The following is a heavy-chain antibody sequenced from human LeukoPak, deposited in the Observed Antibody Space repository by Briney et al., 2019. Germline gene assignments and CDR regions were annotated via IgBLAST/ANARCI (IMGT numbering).Heavy chain of an antibody. CDR1: GGTFSSYA. CDR2: IIPIVGTA. V-gene: IGHV1-69*13. CDR3: ARDQPVRSIVVVPAAMGDDYCYGMDV. Sequence: SVKVACKASGGTFSSYAISWVRQAPGQGLEWRGGIIPIVGTANYAQKIQGRVTITADESTSTAYMELSSLRSEDTAVYYCARDQPVRSIVVVPAAMGDDYCYGMDVWGKGTTVTVSS. D-gene: IGHD2-2*01. J-gene: IGHJ6*04.